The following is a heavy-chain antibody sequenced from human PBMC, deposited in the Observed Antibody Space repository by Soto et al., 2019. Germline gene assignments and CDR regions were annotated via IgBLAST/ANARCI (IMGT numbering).Heavy chain of an antibody. CDR3: ARDPGIAAAGYVY. V-gene: IGHV3-74*01. Sequence: GGALRHSFATPGLPFSSYLKRWVRPAPGKGLVWVSRINSDGSSTSYADSVKGRFTISRDNAKNTLYLQMNSLRAEDTAVYYCARDPGIAAAGYVYWGQGTLVTVSS. D-gene: IGHD6-13*01. J-gene: IGHJ4*02. CDR2: INSDGSST. CDR1: GLPFSSYL.